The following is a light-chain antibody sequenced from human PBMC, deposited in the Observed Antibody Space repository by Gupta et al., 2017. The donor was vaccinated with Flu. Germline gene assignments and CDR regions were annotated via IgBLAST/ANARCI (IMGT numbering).Light chain of an antibody. J-gene: IGLJ2*01. CDR1: SSNIGSNT. CDR2: SNN. CDR3: AASDDSLNGVV. V-gene: IGLV1-44*01. Sequence: QPVLPPSLSASGTPGQRVTISCAGSSSNIGSNTVHWYQQLPGTAPKLLIYSNNQRPSGVPDRFSGSKSGTSASLTISGLQSEDEADYYCAASDDSLNGVVFGGGTKLTVL.